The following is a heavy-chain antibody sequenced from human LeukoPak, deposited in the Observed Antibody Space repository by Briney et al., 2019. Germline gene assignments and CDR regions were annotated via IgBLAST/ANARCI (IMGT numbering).Heavy chain of an antibody. CDR2: MNPNSGNT. V-gene: IGHV1-8*01. D-gene: IGHD3-3*01. Sequence: GASVKVSCKASGYTFTSYDINWVRQATGQGLEWMGWMNPNSGNTGYAQKFQGRVTMTRNTSISTAYMELSSLRSEDTAVYHCAREAYDFWSGYLGHFYGMDVWGQGTTVTVSS. CDR3: AREAYDFWSGYLGHFYGMDV. CDR1: GYTFTSYD. J-gene: IGHJ6*02.